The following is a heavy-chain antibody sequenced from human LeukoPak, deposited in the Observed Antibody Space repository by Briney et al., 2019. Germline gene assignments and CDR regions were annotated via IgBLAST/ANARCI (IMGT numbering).Heavy chain of an antibody. CDR1: GFTFSNNY. V-gene: IGHV3-66*01. J-gene: IGHJ1*01. CDR3: ARGVSFSDSSDVAPAY. D-gene: IGHD3-22*01. Sequence: GGSLRLSCAGSGFTFSNNYMTWVRQAPGQGLEWVSVIYTSGHTTYADSVKGRFTISRDDSKNTLYLQMNSLRAGDTAVYYCARGVSFSDSSDVAPAYWGQGTLVSVSS. CDR2: IYTSGHT.